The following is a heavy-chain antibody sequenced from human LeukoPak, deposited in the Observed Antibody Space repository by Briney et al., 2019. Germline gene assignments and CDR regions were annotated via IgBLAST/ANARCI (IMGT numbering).Heavy chain of an antibody. CDR1: GFTFSSYG. J-gene: IGHJ4*02. V-gene: IGHV3-23*01. CDR3: ARSKAVAGTVDY. CDR2: ISGSGGTT. Sequence: GGSLRLSCAASGFTFSSYGMSWVRQAPGKGLEWVSVISGSGGTTYYADSVKGRFTISRDNSKNTLYLRMNSLRAEDTAVYYCARSKAVAGTVDYWGQGTLVTVSS. D-gene: IGHD6-19*01.